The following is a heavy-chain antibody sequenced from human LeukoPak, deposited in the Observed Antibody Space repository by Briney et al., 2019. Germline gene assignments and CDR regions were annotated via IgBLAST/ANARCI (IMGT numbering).Heavy chain of an antibody. CDR1: GGSLHNYY. CDR2: IYYSGST. V-gene: IGHV4-59*08. J-gene: IGHJ5*02. D-gene: IGHD5-12*01. Sequence: SESVSPTCTVSGGSLHNYYWTWTRQPPGRGLEWIGHIYYSGSTYYNPSLKSRVSISVDTSRNQFTLRLSSVTAADTAVYYCARQAWLLDHWGQGTLVTVAS. CDR3: ARQAWLLDH.